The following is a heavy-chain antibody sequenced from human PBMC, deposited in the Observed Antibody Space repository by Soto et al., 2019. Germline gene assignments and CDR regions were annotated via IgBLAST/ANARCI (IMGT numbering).Heavy chain of an antibody. D-gene: IGHD2-2*01. CDR3: ARERLVPAATFDP. J-gene: IGHJ5*02. V-gene: IGHV3-30-3*01. CDR2: ISYDGSNK. Sequence: QVQLVESGGGVVQPGRSLRLSCAASGFTFSSYAMHWVRQAPSKGLEWVAVISYDGSNKYYADSVKGRFTISRDNSKNTLYLQMNSLRAEDTAVYYCARERLVPAATFDPWGQGTLVTVSS. CDR1: GFTFSSYA.